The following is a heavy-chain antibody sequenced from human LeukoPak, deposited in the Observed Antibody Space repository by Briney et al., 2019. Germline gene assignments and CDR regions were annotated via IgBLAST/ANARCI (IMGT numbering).Heavy chain of an antibody. D-gene: IGHD6-6*01. V-gene: IGHV4-39*02. CDR1: GGSISSSSYY. J-gene: IGHJ3*02. CDR3: AREYTSSSTAFDI. Sequence: PSETLSLTCTVSGGSISSSSYYWGWIRQPPGKGLEWIGSIYYSGSTYYNPSLKSRVTISVDTSKNQFSLKLSSVTAADTAVYYCAREYTSSSTAFDIWGQGTMVTVSS. CDR2: IYYSGST.